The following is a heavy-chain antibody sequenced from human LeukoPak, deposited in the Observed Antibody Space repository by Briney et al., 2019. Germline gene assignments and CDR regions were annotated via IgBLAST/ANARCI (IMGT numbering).Heavy chain of an antibody. J-gene: IGHJ4*02. CDR2: ISGTGGST. V-gene: IGHV3-23*01. CDR3: SYFYDSSGYYIY. D-gene: IGHD3-22*01. Sequence: GGSLRLSCAASRFTFSSYAMSWVRQAPGKGLEWVSAISGTGGSTYYADSVKGRFTISRDNSKNTLFLQMNSLRAEDTAVYYCSYFYDSSGYYIYWGQGTLVTVSS. CDR1: RFTFSSYA.